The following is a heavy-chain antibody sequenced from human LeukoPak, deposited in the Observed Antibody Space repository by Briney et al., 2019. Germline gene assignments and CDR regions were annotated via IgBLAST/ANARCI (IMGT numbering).Heavy chain of an antibody. CDR1: GFTFSSYW. Sequence: QPGGSLRLSCAASGFTFSSYWMSWVRQAPGKGLEWVANIKQDGSEKYYVDSVKGRFTISRDNAKNSLYLQMNSLRAEDTAVYYCARGCGWLQSESYFDYWGQGTLVTVSS. J-gene: IGHJ4*02. V-gene: IGHV3-7*03. D-gene: IGHD5-24*01. CDR2: IKQDGSEK. CDR3: ARGCGWLQSESYFDY.